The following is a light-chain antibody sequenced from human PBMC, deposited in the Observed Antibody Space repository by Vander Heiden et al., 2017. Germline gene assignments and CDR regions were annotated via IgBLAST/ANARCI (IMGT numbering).Light chain of an antibody. CDR3: QQYNSYWT. Sequence: EIQMTQSPSTLSASVGDRLTITCRASQSTSSWLAWYQQKPGKAPKLLIYKACSLESGVPSRCSGSGSGTEFTLTISSLQPDDSATYCFQQYNSYWTFGQGTKVEIK. V-gene: IGKV1-5*03. J-gene: IGKJ1*01. CDR2: KAC. CDR1: QSTSSW.